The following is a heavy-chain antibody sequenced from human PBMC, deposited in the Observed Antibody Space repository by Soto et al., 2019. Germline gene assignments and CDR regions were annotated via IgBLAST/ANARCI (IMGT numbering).Heavy chain of an antibody. V-gene: IGHV4-59*01. CDR2: VYNSGST. J-gene: IGHJ4*02. Sequence: PSETLSLTCTVSGGSISSNDWTWIRRPPGKGLEWIGYVYNSGSTNYTPSLKSRVTISEDTSKSQFSLKVNSMTAADTAVYYCARYRREAVAGYTPDDWGKG. D-gene: IGHD6-13*01. CDR3: ARYRREAVAGYTPDD. CDR1: GGSISSND.